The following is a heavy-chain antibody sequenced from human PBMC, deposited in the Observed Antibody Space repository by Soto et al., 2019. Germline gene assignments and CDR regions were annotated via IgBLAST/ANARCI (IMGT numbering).Heavy chain of an antibody. D-gene: IGHD3-10*01. V-gene: IGHV4-31*03. Sequence: QVQLQESGPGLVKPSQTLCLTCTVSGGSISSGGYYWSWIRQHPGKGLEWIGYIYYSGSTYYNPSLKSRVTISVDTSKNQFSLKLSSVTAADTAVYYCARDKRDGSGSYFTPRWFDPWGQGTLVTVSS. CDR2: IYYSGST. J-gene: IGHJ5*02. CDR3: ARDKRDGSGSYFTPRWFDP. CDR1: GGSISSGGYY.